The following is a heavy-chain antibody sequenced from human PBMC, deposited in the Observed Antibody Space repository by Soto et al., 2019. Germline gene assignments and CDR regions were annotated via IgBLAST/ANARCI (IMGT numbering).Heavy chain of an antibody. CDR3: ANQPLWLGYYYYYGMDV. CDR1: GFTFSSYA. V-gene: IGHV3-23*01. J-gene: IGHJ6*02. D-gene: IGHD5-18*01. Sequence: GGSLRLSCAASGFTFSSYAMSWVRQAPGKGLEWVSAISGSGGSTYYADSVKGRFTISRDNSKNTLYLQMNSLRAEDTAVYYCANQPLWLGYYYYYGMDVWGQGTTVTVSS. CDR2: ISGSGGST.